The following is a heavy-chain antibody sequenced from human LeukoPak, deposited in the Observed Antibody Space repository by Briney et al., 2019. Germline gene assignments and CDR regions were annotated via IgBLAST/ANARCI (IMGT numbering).Heavy chain of an antibody. J-gene: IGHJ5*02. V-gene: IGHV1-2*02. D-gene: IGHD5-24*01. CDR1: GGTFSSYA. CDR2: INPNSGGT. Sequence: ASVKVSCKASGGTFSSYAISWVRQAPGQGLEWMGWINPNSGGTNYAQKFQGRVTMTRDTSISTAYMELSRLRSDDTAVYYCAREGEHGYNPWGQGTLVTVSS. CDR3: AREGEHGYNP.